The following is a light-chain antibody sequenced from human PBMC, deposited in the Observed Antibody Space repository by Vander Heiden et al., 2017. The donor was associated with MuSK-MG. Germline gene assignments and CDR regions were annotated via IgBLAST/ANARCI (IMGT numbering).Light chain of an antibody. CDR2: DDS. CDR1: NIGSKS. J-gene: IGLJ1*01. CDR3: QVCDSSSDHYV. V-gene: IGLV3-21*03. Sequence: SYLLTQPPSLSVAPGNTARITGGGNNIGSKSVHGYQQKSGQAPVLVVYDDSDRHSGIPERFSGSNSGNTATLTISRVEAGDEADYYCQVCDSSSDHYVFGTGTKVTVL.